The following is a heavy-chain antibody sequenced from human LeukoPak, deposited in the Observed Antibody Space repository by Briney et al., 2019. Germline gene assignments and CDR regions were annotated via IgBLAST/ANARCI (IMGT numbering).Heavy chain of an antibody. J-gene: IGHJ6*02. Sequence: PGRSLRLSCAASGFTFSSYAMHWVRQAPGKGLEWVAVIYSGGSTYYADSVKGRFTISRDNSKNTLYLQMNSLRAEDTAVYCCARDTDGMDVWGQGTTVTVSS. CDR2: IYSGGST. CDR3: ARDTDGMDV. CDR1: GFTFSSYA. V-gene: IGHV3-66*01.